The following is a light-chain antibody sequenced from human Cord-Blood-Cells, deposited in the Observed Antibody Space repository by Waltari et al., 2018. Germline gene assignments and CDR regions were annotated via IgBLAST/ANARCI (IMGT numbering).Light chain of an antibody. V-gene: IGLV1-40*01. CDR3: QSYDSSLSGSV. CDR2: GNS. Sequence: QSGLTQPPSVSGAPGQRVTISCTGSSSNIGAGNDVPWYQQLPGTAPKLLIYGNSNRPSGVPDRFSGSKSGTSASLAITGLQAEDEADYYCQSYDSSLSGSVFGGGTKLTVL. J-gene: IGLJ2*01. CDR1: SSNIGAGND.